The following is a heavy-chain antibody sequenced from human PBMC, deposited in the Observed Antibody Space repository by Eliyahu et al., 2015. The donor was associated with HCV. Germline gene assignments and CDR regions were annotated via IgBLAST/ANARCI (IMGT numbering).Heavy chain of an antibody. V-gene: IGHV3-43*01. CDR2: ISWDGGST. CDR3: AKVAGHGDYGGFNMDV. D-gene: IGHD4-17*01. Sequence: ELQLVESGGGVVQPGGSLRLSCSVSGFTLDGYTMHWVRQRAGKGLEWVSLISWDGGSTYYADSVRGRFTISRDIHKNSVYLQMHSLRSDDSALYFCAKVAGHGDYGGFNMDVWGKGTTVTVSS. CDR1: GFTLDGYT. J-gene: IGHJ6*03.